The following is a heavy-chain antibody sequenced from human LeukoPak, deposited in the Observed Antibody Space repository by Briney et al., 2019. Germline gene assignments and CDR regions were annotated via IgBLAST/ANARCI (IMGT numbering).Heavy chain of an antibody. Sequence: SVKVSCKASGGTFSSYAISWVRQAPGQGLEWMGGIIPIFGTANYAQKFQGRVTITTDESTSTAYMELSSLRSEDTAVYYCARDRVRKDCSGGSCYGYFDHWGQGTLVTVSS. J-gene: IGHJ4*02. CDR2: IIPIFGTA. D-gene: IGHD2-15*01. CDR1: GGTFSSYA. V-gene: IGHV1-69*05. CDR3: ARDRVRKDCSGGSCYGYFDH.